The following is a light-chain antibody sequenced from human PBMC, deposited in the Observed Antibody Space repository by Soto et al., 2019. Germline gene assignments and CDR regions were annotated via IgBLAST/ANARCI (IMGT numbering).Light chain of an antibody. J-gene: IGKJ1*01. V-gene: IGKV3-15*01. Sequence: ENVLTQSPGILSLSPGERATLSCRASQSVSINLAWYQQRPGQAPRLLIYGASTRATGIPARFSGSGSGPDFTLTISSLQSEDFAVYFCQQYNNWPRTFGQGTKV. CDR2: GAS. CDR1: QSVSIN. CDR3: QQYNNWPRT.